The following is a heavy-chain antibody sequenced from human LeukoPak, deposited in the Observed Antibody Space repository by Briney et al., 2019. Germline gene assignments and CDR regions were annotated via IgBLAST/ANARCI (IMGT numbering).Heavy chain of an antibody. Sequence: SETLTLTCTVSGGSLSGYYWGWIRQPAGKGLEWIGRIYTSGSTNYNPSLESRVTMSVDTSKNQFSLTLSSVTAADTAFYYCARGGQEELPHYFDYWGQGTLVTVSS. J-gene: IGHJ4*02. CDR3: ARGGQEELPHYFDY. D-gene: IGHD1-26*01. CDR2: IYTSGST. V-gene: IGHV4-4*07. CDR1: GGSLSGYY.